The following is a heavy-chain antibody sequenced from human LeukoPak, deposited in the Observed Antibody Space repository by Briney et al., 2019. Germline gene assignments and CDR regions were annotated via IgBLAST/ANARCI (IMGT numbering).Heavy chain of an antibody. CDR3: ARLFTLVGRHGLDV. D-gene: IGHD1-26*01. J-gene: IGHJ6*02. V-gene: IGHV5-51*01. Sequence: GESLKISCKSFGYSFTDHWVAWVRQMPGKGPEWMGIIYPGDSDTRYSPSFQGQATISADRSAATAFLHVNSLKASDTAIYYCARLFTLVGRHGLDVWGQGTTVTVSS. CDR1: GYSFTDHW. CDR2: IYPGDSDT.